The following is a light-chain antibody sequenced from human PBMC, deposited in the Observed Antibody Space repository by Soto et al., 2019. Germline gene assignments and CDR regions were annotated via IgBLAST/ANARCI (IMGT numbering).Light chain of an antibody. Sequence: DIQMTQSPLSLSTSVGHRVTITCRASQSIRRSLNWYQKKPGQAPNLLIYEASNLQSGVPASFSGSGAGTDFTLTISSLKPEDFASYYCQQSYNPPLTFGQGTRLDIK. CDR3: QQSYNPPLT. CDR2: EAS. V-gene: IGKV1-39*01. J-gene: IGKJ5*01. CDR1: QSIRRS.